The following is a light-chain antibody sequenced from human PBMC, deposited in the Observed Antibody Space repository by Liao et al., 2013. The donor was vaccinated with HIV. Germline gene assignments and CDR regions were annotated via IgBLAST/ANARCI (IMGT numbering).Light chain of an antibody. V-gene: IGLV3-1*01. CDR3: QVWDSSSDLHVV. Sequence: SYELTQPPSVSVSPGQTASITCSGDKLGDKYASWYQQKPGQSPVLVIYYDSDRPSGIPERFSGSNSGNTATLTISRVEAGDEADYYCQVWDSSSDLHVVFGGGTKLTVL. J-gene: IGLJ2*01. CDR1: KLGDKY. CDR2: YDS.